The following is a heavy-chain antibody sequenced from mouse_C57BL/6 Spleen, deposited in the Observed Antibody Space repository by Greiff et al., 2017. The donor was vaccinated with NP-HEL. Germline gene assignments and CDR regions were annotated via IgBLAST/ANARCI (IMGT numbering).Heavy chain of an antibody. D-gene: IGHD2-3*01. CDR1: GYTFTSYW. CDR3: ARGDGYYGYFDY. Sequence: VQLQQPGAELVKPGASVKMSCKASGYTFTSYWITWVKQRPGQGLEWIGDIYPGSGSTNYNEKFKSKATLTVDTSSSTAYMQLSSLTSEDSAVYFCARGDGYYGYFDYWGQGTTLTVSS. J-gene: IGHJ2*01. CDR2: IYPGSGST. V-gene: IGHV1-55*01.